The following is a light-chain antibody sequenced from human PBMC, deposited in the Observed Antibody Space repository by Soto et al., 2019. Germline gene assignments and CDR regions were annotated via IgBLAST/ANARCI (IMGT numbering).Light chain of an antibody. CDR2: GES. V-gene: IGKV3-20*01. CDR1: KSVSSNY. Sequence: EIVLTQSPGTLSLSPGERATLSCRASKSVSSNYLAWYQQKRGQAPRLLIYGESSRATGIPTRFSGSGSGTDFTLTISRLEPEDFAVYYCQQYDTSPRTFGQGTKVEI. CDR3: QQYDTSPRT. J-gene: IGKJ1*01.